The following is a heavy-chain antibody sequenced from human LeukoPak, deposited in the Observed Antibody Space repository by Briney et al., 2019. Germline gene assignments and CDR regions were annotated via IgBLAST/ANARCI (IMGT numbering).Heavy chain of an antibody. CDR1: VYTLTSYV. CDR2: ISAYNGNT. J-gene: IGHJ4*02. V-gene: IGHV1-18*01. D-gene: IGHD4-23*01. Sequence: GASVKVSCKASVYTLTSYVISWVRQSPGQGLEWMGWISAYNGNTNYAQKLQGRVTMTTDKSTSTAYMELRSLSSDDTAVYYCALLRWCNDPFDYWGQGTLVTVSS. CDR3: ALLRWCNDPFDY.